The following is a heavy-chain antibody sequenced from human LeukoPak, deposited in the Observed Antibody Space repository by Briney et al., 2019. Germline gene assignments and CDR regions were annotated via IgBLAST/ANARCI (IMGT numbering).Heavy chain of an antibody. V-gene: IGHV4-61*02. CDR3: ASTHIHGGAFDI. CDR2: IYSSGST. Sequence: SETLSLTCTVSGGFISSGLYYWSWIRQPAGKGLEWIGRIYSSGSTNFNPSLKSRVPLSVDTSKNQFSLNLSAVTAADTAVYYCASTHIHGGAFDIWGQGTVVTVSS. J-gene: IGHJ3*02. CDR1: GGFISSGLYY. D-gene: IGHD2-21*01.